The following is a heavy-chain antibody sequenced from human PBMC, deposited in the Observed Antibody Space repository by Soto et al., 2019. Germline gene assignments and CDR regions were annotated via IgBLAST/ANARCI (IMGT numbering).Heavy chain of an antibody. CDR1: GFTFNSHG. CDR2: IWYDGSNN. V-gene: IGHV3-33*01. Sequence: QVQLVESGGGVVQPGRSLRLSCAASGFTFNSHGMHWVRQAPGKGPEWVAVIWYDGSNNYYADSVKGRFTISRDNSKNTLYLEMNSLRVEDTAVYYCARDSSNSWWFAPWGQGTLVTVSP. J-gene: IGHJ5*02. CDR3: ARDSSNSWWFAP. D-gene: IGHD6-13*01.